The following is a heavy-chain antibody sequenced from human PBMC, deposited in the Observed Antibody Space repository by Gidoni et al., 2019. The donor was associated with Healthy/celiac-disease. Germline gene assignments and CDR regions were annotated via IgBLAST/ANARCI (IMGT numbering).Heavy chain of an antibody. J-gene: IGHJ4*02. CDR3: ARRQYYDSKLTN. Sequence: QVQLQQWGAGLLKPSEPLSLTCAVYGGSFSGYYWSWIRQPPGKGLEWTGEINHSGSTNYNPSLKSRVTISVDTSKNQFSLKLSSVTAADTAVYYCARRQYYDSKLTNWGQGTLVTVSS. D-gene: IGHD3-22*01. CDR2: INHSGST. V-gene: IGHV4-34*01. CDR1: GGSFSGYY.